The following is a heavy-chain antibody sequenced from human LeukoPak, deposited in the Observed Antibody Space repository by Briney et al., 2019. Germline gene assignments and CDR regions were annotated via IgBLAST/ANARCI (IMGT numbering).Heavy chain of an antibody. CDR3: ARDIVVVPAADTPYMDV. Sequence: PGGSLRLSCAASGFTFSSYSMNWVRQAPGKGLEWVSSISSSSSYIYYADSVKGRFTISRDNDKNSLYLQVNSLRAEDTAVYYCARDIVVVPAADTPYMDVWGKGTTVTVSS. J-gene: IGHJ6*03. CDR2: ISSSSSYI. V-gene: IGHV3-21*01. D-gene: IGHD2-2*01. CDR1: GFTFSSYS.